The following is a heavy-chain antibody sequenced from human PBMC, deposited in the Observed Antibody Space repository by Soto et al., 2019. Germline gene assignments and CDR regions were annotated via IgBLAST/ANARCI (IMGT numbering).Heavy chain of an antibody. CDR3: AKDLIYGYNSGRPFDS. CDR1: GFTFSSFA. CDR2: IGSRGDST. V-gene: IGHV3-23*01. Sequence: GGSLRLCCAASGFTFSSFAMSWVRQAPGKGLEWVSAIGSRGDSTYYADSVKGRFTISRDNSKNTLYLQMNSLRAEDTAVYYCAKDLIYGYNSGRPFDSWGQGTLVTVSS. D-gene: IGHD6-19*01. J-gene: IGHJ4*02.